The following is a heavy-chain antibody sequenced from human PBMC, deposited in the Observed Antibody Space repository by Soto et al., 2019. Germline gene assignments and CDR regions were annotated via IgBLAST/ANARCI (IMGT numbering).Heavy chain of an antibody. CDR1: GFTFSSYA. CDR2: ISGSGGST. V-gene: IGHV3-23*01. D-gene: IGHD4-17*01. J-gene: IGHJ3*02. Sequence: GGSLRLSCAASGFTFSSYAMSWVRQAPGKGLEWVSAISGSGGSTYYADSVKGRFTISRDNSKNTLYLQMNSLRAEDTAVYYGAKGDYEELFAFDSWGQRTMVTVSS. CDR3: AKGDYEELFAFDS.